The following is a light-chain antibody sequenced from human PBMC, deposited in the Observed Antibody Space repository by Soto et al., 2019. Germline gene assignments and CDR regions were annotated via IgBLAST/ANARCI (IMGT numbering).Light chain of an antibody. CDR2: DAS. V-gene: IGKV3-11*01. CDR3: RQRSNWPLT. CDR1: QSVSSY. J-gene: IGKJ5*01. Sequence: EIVLTQSTATLSLSPGERATLSCRASQSVSSYLAWYQQKPGQAPRLLIYDASNRATGIPARFSGSGSGTDFTLTISSLEPEDFAVYYCRQRSNWPLTFGQGTRLEIK.